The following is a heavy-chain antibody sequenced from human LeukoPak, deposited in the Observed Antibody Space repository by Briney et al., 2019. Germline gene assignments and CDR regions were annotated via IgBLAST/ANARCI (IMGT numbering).Heavy chain of an antibody. Sequence: GASVKVSCKASGYAFTSYYMHWVRQAPGQGLEWMGIINPSGGSTSYAQKFQGRVTMTRDTSTSTVYMELSSLRSEDTAAYYCARDGVVRGVIIAGYNWFDPWGQGTLVTVSS. V-gene: IGHV1-46*01. D-gene: IGHD3-10*01. CDR3: ARDGVVRGVIIAGYNWFDP. CDR2: INPSGGST. CDR1: GYAFTSYY. J-gene: IGHJ5*02.